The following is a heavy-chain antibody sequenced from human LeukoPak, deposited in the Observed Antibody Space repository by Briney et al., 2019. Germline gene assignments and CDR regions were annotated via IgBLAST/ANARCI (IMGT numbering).Heavy chain of an antibody. J-gene: IGHJ3*02. CDR2: ISGSGGST. CDR3: AKSGAPRTPYDFWSGYSIGAFDI. V-gene: IGHV3-23*01. Sequence: GESLKISCKGSGYSFTSYWIGWVRQMPGKGLEWVSAISGSGGSTYYADSVKGRFTISRDNSKNTLYLQMNSLRAEDTAVYYCAKSGAPRTPYDFWSGYSIGAFDIWGQGTMVTVSS. D-gene: IGHD3-3*01. CDR1: GYSFTSYW.